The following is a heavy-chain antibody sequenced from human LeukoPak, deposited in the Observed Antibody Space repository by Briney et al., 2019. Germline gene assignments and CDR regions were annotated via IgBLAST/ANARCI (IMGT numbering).Heavy chain of an antibody. Sequence: GGSLRLSCAASGFTFSSYNMNWVRQAPGKGLEWVSYISSDSSTIYYVDSVKGRFTISRDNAKNSLHLQMNSLRAEDTAVYYCTSVGVVVAAANFDYWGQGTLVTVSS. D-gene: IGHD2-15*01. CDR2: ISSDSSTI. J-gene: IGHJ4*02. V-gene: IGHV3-48*01. CDR3: TSVGVVVAAANFDY. CDR1: GFTFSSYN.